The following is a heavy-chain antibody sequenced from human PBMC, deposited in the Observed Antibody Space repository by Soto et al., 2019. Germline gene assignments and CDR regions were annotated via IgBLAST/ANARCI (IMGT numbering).Heavy chain of an antibody. V-gene: IGHV1-18*01. Sequence: GASVKLTSEDRRLTYNCNGRRWVRQATGQGLEWMGWISAYNGNTNYAQKLQGRVTMTTDTSTSTAYMELRSLRFDDTAVYYSAREDPATLIWGQGTLDLVTS. CDR3: AREDPATLI. CDR1: RLTYNCNG. CDR2: ISAYNGNT. J-gene: IGHJ4*02.